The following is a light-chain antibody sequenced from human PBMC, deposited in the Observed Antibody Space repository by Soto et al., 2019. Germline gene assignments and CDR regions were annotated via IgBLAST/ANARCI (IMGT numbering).Light chain of an antibody. Sequence: QSVLTQPASVSGSPGQSITISCAGTSSDVGGYTYVSWYQQHPGKAPKLMIYDVSKRPSGVSNRFSGSKSGNTASLTISGLQAEDEADYYCTSYTSSSTPYVFGGGTKVTVL. V-gene: IGLV2-14*01. CDR2: DVS. J-gene: IGLJ1*01. CDR1: SSDVGGYTY. CDR3: TSYTSSSTPYV.